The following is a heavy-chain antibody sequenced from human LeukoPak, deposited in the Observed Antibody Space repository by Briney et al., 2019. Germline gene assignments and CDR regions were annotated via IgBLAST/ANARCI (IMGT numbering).Heavy chain of an antibody. CDR1: GGSISSYY. J-gene: IGHJ1*01. CDR2: IYYSGST. CDR3: ARGKRGQQLAQGYFQH. Sequence: RTSETLSLTCTVSGGSISSYYWSWIRQPPGKGLEWIGYIYYSGSTNYNPSLKSRVTISVDTSKNQFSLKLSSVTAADTAVYYCARGKRGQQLAQGYFQHWGQGTLVTVSS. D-gene: IGHD6-13*01. V-gene: IGHV4-59*12.